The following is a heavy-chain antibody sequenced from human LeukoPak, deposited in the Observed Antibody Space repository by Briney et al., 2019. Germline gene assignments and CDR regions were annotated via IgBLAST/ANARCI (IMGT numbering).Heavy chain of an antibody. V-gene: IGHV4-30-4*01. CDR2: IYYSGST. Sequence: SQTLSLTCTVSGGSISSGDYYWSWIRQPPGKGLEWIGYIYYSGSTYYNPSLKSRVTISVDTSKNQFSLKLSSVTAADTAVYYCARCYDTEGWFDPWGQGTLVTVSS. CDR3: ARCYDTEGWFDP. CDR1: GGSISSGDYY. J-gene: IGHJ5*02. D-gene: IGHD3-9*01.